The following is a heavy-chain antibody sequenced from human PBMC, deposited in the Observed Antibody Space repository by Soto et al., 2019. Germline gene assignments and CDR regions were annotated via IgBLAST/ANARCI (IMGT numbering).Heavy chain of an antibody. D-gene: IGHD6-13*01. Sequence: EVQLVESGGGLVQPGRSLRLSCAASGFSFDDYAMHWVRQAPGKGLEWVSGISWNSGTIYYADSLKGRFTISRDHAKNSLYLQMNSLRAEDTAFYYCAKDMRGGSSSSRYFSGMDVWGQGTTVTVSS. CDR3: AKDMRGGSSSSRYFSGMDV. CDR1: GFSFDDYA. V-gene: IGHV3-9*01. J-gene: IGHJ6*02. CDR2: ISWNSGTI.